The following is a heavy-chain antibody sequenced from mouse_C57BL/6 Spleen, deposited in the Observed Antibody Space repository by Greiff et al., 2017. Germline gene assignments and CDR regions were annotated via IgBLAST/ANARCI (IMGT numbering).Heavy chain of an antibody. CDR1: GFNINDYY. J-gene: IGHJ2*01. CDR3: ARRMGYWDYEHGC. V-gene: IGHV14-2*01. Sequence: VQLQQSGAELVKPGASVKLSCTASGFNINDYYMHWVKQRPEQGLEWIGRIDPEAGETIYAPKFQGKATITADTSSNTAYLQLSSLTSEDTAVYYCARRMGYWDYEHGCWGKGTTLTVAS. CDR2: IDPEAGET. D-gene: IGHD2-4*01.